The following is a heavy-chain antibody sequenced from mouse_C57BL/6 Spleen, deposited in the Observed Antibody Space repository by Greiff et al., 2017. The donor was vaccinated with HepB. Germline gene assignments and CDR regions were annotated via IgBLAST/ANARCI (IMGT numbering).Heavy chain of an antibody. V-gene: IGHV5-4*01. CDR1: GFTFSSYA. D-gene: IGHD2-4*01. Sequence: DVHLVESGGGLVKPGGSLKLSCAASGFTFSSYAMSWVRQTPEKRLEWVATISDGGSYTYYPDNVKGRFTISRDNAKNNLYLQMSHLKSEDTAMYYCARGGDDYDSLYAMDYWGQGTSVTVSS. CDR3: ARGGDDYDSLYAMDY. CDR2: ISDGGSYT. J-gene: IGHJ4*01.